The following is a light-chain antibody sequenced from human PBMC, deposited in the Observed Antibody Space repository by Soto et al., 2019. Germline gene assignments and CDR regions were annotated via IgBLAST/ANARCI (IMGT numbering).Light chain of an antibody. CDR3: SSYTGSSTGV. CDR2: DVN. J-gene: IGLJ3*02. Sequence: QSVLTQPASVSGSPGQSITISCTGTSSDVGGYNYVSWYQQHPGKAPKLMIYDVNNRPSGVSNRFSGSKSGNTASLTISGLQAEDEADYYCSSYTGSSTGVFGGGTKVTVL. CDR1: SSDVGGYNY. V-gene: IGLV2-14*03.